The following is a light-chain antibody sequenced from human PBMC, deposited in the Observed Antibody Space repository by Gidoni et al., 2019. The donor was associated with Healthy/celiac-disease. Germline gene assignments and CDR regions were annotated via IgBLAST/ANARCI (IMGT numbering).Light chain of an antibody. V-gene: IGLV3-25*02. Sequence: SYELTQQPSVSVSPGQTARITCSGDALPNQYAYWYQQKPGQAPVLVIYKDSERPSGIPERFSVSSSGTTVTLTISGVQVEDEADYYCQSADSSGTLWVFGGGTKLTVL. CDR1: ALPNQY. J-gene: IGLJ3*02. CDR2: KDS. CDR3: QSADSSGTLWV.